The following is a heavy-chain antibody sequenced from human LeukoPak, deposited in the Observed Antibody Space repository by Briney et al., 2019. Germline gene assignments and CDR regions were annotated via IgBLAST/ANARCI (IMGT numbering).Heavy chain of an antibody. V-gene: IGHV1-8*01. Sequence: ASVKVSCKASGYTFTSYDINWVRQATGQGLEWMGWMNPNSGNTGYAQKFQGRVTMTRNTSISTAYMELSSLRSDDTAVYYCARGATMVRGVMYNWFDPWGQGTLVTVSS. CDR2: MNPNSGNT. J-gene: IGHJ5*02. CDR3: ARGATMVRGVMYNWFDP. CDR1: GYTFTSYD. D-gene: IGHD3-10*01.